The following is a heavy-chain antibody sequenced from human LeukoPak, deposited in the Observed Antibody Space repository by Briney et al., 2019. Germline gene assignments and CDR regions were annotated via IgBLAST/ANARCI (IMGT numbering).Heavy chain of an antibody. V-gene: IGHV4-39*07. D-gene: IGHD6-19*01. CDR1: GGSISSYY. CDR3: ARDDSGWCFY. CDR2: TYYSGTT. J-gene: IGHJ4*02. Sequence: SETLSLTFTVSGGSISSYYWSWIRQTPGKGLEWIGSTYYSGTTYYNPSLKSRVTISADMSKNQFSLKLSSVTAADTAVYYCARDDSGWCFYWGQGTLVTVSS.